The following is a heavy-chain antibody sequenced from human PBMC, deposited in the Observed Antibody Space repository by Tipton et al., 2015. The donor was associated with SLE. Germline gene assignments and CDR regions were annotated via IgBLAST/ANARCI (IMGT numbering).Heavy chain of an antibody. CDR3: ASRGGEDLDY. CDR1: GGSFSGYY. V-gene: IGHV4-34*01. Sequence: LSLTCAVYGGSFSGYYWSWVRQPPGKGLEWIGEINHSGSTNYNPSLKSRVTISVDTSKNQFSLKLSSVTAADTAVYYCASRGGEDLDYWGQGTLVTVSS. CDR2: INHSGST. J-gene: IGHJ4*02. D-gene: IGHD3-16*01.